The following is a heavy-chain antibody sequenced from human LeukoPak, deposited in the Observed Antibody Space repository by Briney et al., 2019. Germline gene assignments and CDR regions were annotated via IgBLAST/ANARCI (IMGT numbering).Heavy chain of an antibody. CDR3: ARALRYFDWTPGY. Sequence: SGTLSLTCAVYGGSFSGYYWSWIRQPPGKGLEWIGEINHSGSTNYNPSLKSRVTISVDTSKNQFSLKLSSVTAADTAVYYCARALRYFDWTPGYWGQGTLVTVSS. CDR1: GGSFSGYY. V-gene: IGHV4-34*01. D-gene: IGHD3-9*01. CDR2: INHSGST. J-gene: IGHJ4*02.